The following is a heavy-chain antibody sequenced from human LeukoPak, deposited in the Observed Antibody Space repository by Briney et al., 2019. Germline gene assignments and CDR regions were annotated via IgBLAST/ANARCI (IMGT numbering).Heavy chain of an antibody. J-gene: IGHJ4*02. CDR3: AIHPSDSSGYFSY. CDR2: IDTNTGNP. CDR1: GYTFSSCA. Sequence: ASVKVSCKASGYTFSSCAINWVRQAPGQGLEYMGWIDTNTGNPTYAQGFTGRFVFSLDTSVSTAYLQISSLKAEDTAVYYCAIHPSDSSGYFSYWGQGALVTVSS. V-gene: IGHV7-4-1*02. D-gene: IGHD3-22*01.